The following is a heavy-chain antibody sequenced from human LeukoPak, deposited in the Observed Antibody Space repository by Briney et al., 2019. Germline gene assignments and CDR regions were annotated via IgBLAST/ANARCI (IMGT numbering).Heavy chain of an antibody. CDR3: ARDFGTISHPVDH. CDR2: IYYSGST. Sequence: SETLSLTCTVSGGSISSYHWSWIRQPPGKGLEWLGYIYYSGSTNYNPSLKSRITISVDTSNNQFSLKLTSVTAADTAVCYCARDFGTISHPVDHWGQGTLVTVSS. CDR1: GGSISSYH. J-gene: IGHJ4*02. D-gene: IGHD3-9*01. V-gene: IGHV4-59*12.